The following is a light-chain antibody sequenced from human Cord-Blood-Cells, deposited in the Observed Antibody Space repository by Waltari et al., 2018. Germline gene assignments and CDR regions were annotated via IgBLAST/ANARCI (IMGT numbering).Light chain of an antibody. J-gene: IGKJ4*01. Sequence: DIQMTQSPSSLSASVGDRVTITCRASQSISSYLNWYQQKPGKAPKLLIYAASSLQSGVPSRFSGSGSGTDFTLTISSLPPEDFATYYCPQSYSTPLTFGGGTKVEIK. CDR3: PQSYSTPLT. CDR2: AAS. V-gene: IGKV1-39*01. CDR1: QSISSY.